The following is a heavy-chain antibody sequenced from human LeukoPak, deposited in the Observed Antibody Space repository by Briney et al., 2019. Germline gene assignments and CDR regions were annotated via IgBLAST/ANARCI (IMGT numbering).Heavy chain of an antibody. V-gene: IGHV4-39*01. Sequence: SGTLSLTCAVSGGSISSSSYYWGWIRQPPGKGLEWIGSIYYSGNTYYNPSLKSRVTISVDTSKNQFSLKLSSVTAADTAVYYCARQSTAMGTFDYWGQGTLVPVSS. CDR3: ARQSTAMGTFDY. CDR1: GGSISSSSYY. J-gene: IGHJ4*02. CDR2: IYYSGNT. D-gene: IGHD5-18*01.